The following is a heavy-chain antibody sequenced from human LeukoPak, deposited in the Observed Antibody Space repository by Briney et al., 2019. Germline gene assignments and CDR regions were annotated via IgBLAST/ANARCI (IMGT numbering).Heavy chain of an antibody. CDR2: ISAYNGNT. CDR1: GYTFTSYG. CDR3: ARGLQENLAWLQAFSAFDI. Sequence: ASVKVSCKASGYTFTSYGISWVRQAPGQGLEWMGWISAYNGNTNNTQKFQGRVTMTTDTSTRTSYMELRSLRSDDTAVYYCARGLQENLAWLQAFSAFDIWGQGTMVTISS. V-gene: IGHV1-18*01. J-gene: IGHJ3*02. D-gene: IGHD5-24*01.